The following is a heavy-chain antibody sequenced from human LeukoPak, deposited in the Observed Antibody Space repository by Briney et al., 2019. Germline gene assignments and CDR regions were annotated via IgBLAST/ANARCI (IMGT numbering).Heavy chain of an antibody. Sequence: PSETLSLTCTVSGGSISSSGYYWSWIRQPPGKGLEWIGEINHSGSTNYNPSLKSRVTISVDTSKNQFSLKLSSVTAADTAVYYCARPITRVTMVRGAQSRAFDIWGQGTMVTVSS. CDR2: INHSGST. D-gene: IGHD3-10*01. CDR3: ARPITRVTMVRGAQSRAFDI. CDR1: GGSISSSGYY. V-gene: IGHV4-39*07. J-gene: IGHJ3*02.